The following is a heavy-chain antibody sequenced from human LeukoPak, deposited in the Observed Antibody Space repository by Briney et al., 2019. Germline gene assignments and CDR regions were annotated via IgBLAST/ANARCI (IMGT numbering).Heavy chain of an antibody. Sequence: QPGGSLRLSCAASGFTFNNYAMNWVRQAPGKGLEWVANIDQDGSEKHYVDSVKGRFSISRENARNSLYLQMNSLRAEDTAVYYCAGALYPNAGLFDYWGQGTLVTVSS. V-gene: IGHV3-7*01. CDR3: AGALYPNAGLFDY. J-gene: IGHJ4*02. CDR2: IDQDGSEK. D-gene: IGHD2-15*01. CDR1: GFTFNNYA.